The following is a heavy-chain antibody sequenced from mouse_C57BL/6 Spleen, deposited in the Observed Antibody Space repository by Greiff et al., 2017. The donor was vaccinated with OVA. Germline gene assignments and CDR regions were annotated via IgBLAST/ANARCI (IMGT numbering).Heavy chain of an antibody. CDR3: ARGGGSSRLYAMDY. J-gene: IGHJ4*01. CDR2: INPNNGGT. CDR1: GYTFTDYY. D-gene: IGHD1-1*01. Sequence: EVQLQQSGPELVKPGASVKISCKASGYTFTDYYMNWVKQSHGKSLEWIGDINPNNGGTSYNQKFKGKATLTVDKSSSTAYMELRSLTSEDSAVYYCARGGGSSRLYAMDYWGQGTSVTVSS. V-gene: IGHV1-26*01.